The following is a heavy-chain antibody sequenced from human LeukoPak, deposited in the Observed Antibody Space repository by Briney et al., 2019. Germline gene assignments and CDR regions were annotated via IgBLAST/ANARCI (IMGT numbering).Heavy chain of an antibody. D-gene: IGHD3-22*01. Sequence: SETLSLTCTVSGGSISSYYWSWIRQPPGKGLEWIGYIYYSGSTNYNPSLKSRVTISVDTSKNQFSLKLSSVTAADTAVYYCARESSHYYDSSGYFYPWGQGTLFTVSS. CDR1: GGSISSYY. CDR3: ARESSHYYDSSGYFYP. V-gene: IGHV4-59*12. J-gene: IGHJ5*02. CDR2: IYYSGST.